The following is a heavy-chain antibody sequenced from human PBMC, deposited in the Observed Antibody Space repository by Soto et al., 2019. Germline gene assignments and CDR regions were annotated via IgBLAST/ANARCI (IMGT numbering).Heavy chain of an antibody. CDR3: AGRLSLPTPYFDY. V-gene: IGHV4-59*01. CDR1: GGSISSYY. J-gene: IGHJ4*02. Sequence: QVQLQESGPGLVKPSETLSLTCTVSGGSISSYYWSWIRQPPGKGLVWIGYIYYSGSTNYNPSLKSRVTLSVDTSKSQVCLKLSSVTASDTAGYYCAGRLSLPTPYFDYFRQGTLVTVSS. CDR2: IYYSGST.